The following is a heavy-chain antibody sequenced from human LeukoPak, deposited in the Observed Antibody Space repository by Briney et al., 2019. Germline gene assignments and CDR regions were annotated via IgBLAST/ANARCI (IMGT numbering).Heavy chain of an antibody. J-gene: IGHJ4*02. CDR3: AKGRGQGFDY. CDR2: IKQDRSEE. D-gene: IGHD3-10*01. CDR1: GFTFTNYW. Sequence: GGSLRLSCAASGFTFTNYWMSWVRQAPGKGLELVANIKQDRSEEYYVDSVKGRFTISRDNAKNSLYLQMNSLRVEDTAVYYCAKGRGQGFDYWGQGTLVTVSS. V-gene: IGHV3-7*03.